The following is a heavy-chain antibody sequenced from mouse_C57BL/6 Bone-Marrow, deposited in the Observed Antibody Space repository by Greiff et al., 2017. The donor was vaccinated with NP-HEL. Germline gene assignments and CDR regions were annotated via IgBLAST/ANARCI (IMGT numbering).Heavy chain of an antibody. V-gene: IGHV1-9*01. CDR2: ILPGSGST. Sequence: QVQLQQSGAELMKPGASVKLSCKATGYTFTGYWIEWVKQRPGHGLEWIGEILPGSGSTNSNEKFKGKATFTADTSSNTAYMQLSSLTTEDSAIYYCAMPYYAAYWGQGTLVTVSA. J-gene: IGHJ3*01. D-gene: IGHD1-1*01. CDR1: GYTFTGYW. CDR3: AMPYYAAY.